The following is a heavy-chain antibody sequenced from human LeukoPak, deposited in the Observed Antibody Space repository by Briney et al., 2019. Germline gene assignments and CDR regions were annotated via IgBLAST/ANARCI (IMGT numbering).Heavy chain of an antibody. D-gene: IGHD2-2*01. Sequence: SETLSLTCTVSGGSISSYYWSWIRQPPGKGLEGIGNINSSGSTNYNPSLKSRVTISVDTSKNQFSLKLSSVTAADTAVYYCARGAIVVVPAAIEANAFDIWGQGTMVTVSS. CDR2: INSSGST. V-gene: IGHV4-59*01. CDR1: GGSISSYY. J-gene: IGHJ3*02. CDR3: ARGAIVVVPAAIEANAFDI.